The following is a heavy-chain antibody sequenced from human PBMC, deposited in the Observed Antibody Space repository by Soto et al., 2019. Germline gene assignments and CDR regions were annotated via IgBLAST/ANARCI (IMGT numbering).Heavy chain of an antibody. J-gene: IGHJ6*02. Sequence: SSVKGACKGAGEGFSADIGSWMRQAPGQGLEWMGGIIPRSATSKYAQKFQGRVTITADESTSTVYMELRTLRPEDTAVYYCAREGLVLVPTTVNSDYYYYAMDVWGQGTTVTVSS. CDR3: AREGLVLVPTTVNSDYYYYAMDV. D-gene: IGHD4-17*01. CDR1: GEGFSADI. V-gene: IGHV1-69*13. CDR2: IIPRSATS.